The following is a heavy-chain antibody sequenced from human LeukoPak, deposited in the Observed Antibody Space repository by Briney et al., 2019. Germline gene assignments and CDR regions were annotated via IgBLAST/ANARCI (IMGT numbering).Heavy chain of an antibody. J-gene: IGHJ4*02. V-gene: IGHV3-23*01. CDR2: IIGST. Sequence: AASLRLSCAASGFTFSSYSMSWVRQPPGKGLEWVSTIIGSTYYADCVKGPFTISRDNSKNTLYLQMTSLRGEDTAVYYCAKSGGNSKYQFDFWGQGTLVTVSS. CDR1: GFTFSSYS. D-gene: IGHD4-23*01. CDR3: AKSGGNSKYQFDF.